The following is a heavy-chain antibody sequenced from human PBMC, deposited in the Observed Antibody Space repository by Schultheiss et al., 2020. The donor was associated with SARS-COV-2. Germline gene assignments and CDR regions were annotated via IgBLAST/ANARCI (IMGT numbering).Heavy chain of an antibody. CDR3: AAGYCSGGSCYAVYYYYGMDV. J-gene: IGHJ6*02. V-gene: IGHV4-59*01. CDR1: GGSISSYY. D-gene: IGHD2-15*01. Sequence: SETLSLTCTVSGGSISSYYWSWIRQPPGKGLEWIGYIYYSGSTNYNPSLKSRVTISVDTSKSQFSLKLRSVTAADTAVYYCAAGYCSGGSCYAVYYYYGMDVWGQGTTVTVSS. CDR2: IYYSGST.